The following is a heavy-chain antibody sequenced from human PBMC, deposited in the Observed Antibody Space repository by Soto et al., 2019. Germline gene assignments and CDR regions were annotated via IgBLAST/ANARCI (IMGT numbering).Heavy chain of an antibody. J-gene: IGHJ5*02. CDR2: VPYSGGATYSP. V-gene: IGHV4-31*02. D-gene: IGHD3-9*01. CDR3: ARVPTHYQDSTGYQTFHP. CDR1: GASIISDGYY. Sequence: ASETLSLTYTVSGASIISDGYYWTWIRQHPGKGLEWLGYVPYSGGATYSPSYNPSLKSRIAISVATSKRLFSMKLTFVSATDTAVYYCARVPTHYQDSTGYQTFHPWGQGTLVTVSS.